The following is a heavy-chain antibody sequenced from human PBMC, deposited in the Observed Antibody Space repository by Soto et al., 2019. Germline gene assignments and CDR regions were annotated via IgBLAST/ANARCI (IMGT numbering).Heavy chain of an antibody. V-gene: IGHV1-69*13. CDR1: GGTFSSYA. D-gene: IGHD6-6*01. J-gene: IGHJ6*02. Sequence: SVKVSCKASGGTFSSYAISWVRQAPGQGLEWMGGIIPIFGTANYAQKFQGRVTITADESTSTAYMELSSLRSEDTAVYYCARCRIRSSSSVYYYYGMDVWGQGTTATVSS. CDR2: IIPIFGTA. CDR3: ARCRIRSSSSVYYYYGMDV.